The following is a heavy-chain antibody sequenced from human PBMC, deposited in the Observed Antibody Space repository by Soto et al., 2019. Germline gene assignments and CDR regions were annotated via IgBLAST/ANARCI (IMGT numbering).Heavy chain of an antibody. CDR2: ISGSGGST. CDR3: AKVEGVLLWFGELDAFDI. CDR1: GFTFSSYA. D-gene: IGHD3-10*01. Sequence: GGSLRLSCAASGFTFSSYAMSWVRQAPGKGLEWVSAISGSGGSTYYADSVKGRFTISRDNSKNTLYLQMNSLRAEDTAVYYCAKVEGVLLWFGELDAFDIWGQGTMVTVSS. J-gene: IGHJ3*02. V-gene: IGHV3-23*01.